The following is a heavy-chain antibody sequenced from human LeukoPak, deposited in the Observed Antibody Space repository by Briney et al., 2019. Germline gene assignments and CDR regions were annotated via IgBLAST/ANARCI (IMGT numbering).Heavy chain of an antibody. CDR1: GFTFSSYA. CDR3: ARSGGGSERWFDP. Sequence: PGRSLRLSCAASGFTFSSYAMHWVRQAPGKGLEWVAVISYDGSNKYYADSVKGRFTISRDNSKNTLYLQMNSLTASDTAMYYCARSGGGSERWFDPWGQGTLVTVSS. V-gene: IGHV3-30*04. CDR2: ISYDGSNK. D-gene: IGHD2-15*01. J-gene: IGHJ5*02.